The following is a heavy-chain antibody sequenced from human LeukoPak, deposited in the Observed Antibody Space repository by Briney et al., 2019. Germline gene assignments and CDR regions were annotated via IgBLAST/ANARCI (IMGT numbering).Heavy chain of an antibody. CDR1: GFTFSSYW. CDR2: TSHDGSDN. J-gene: IGHJ4*02. CDR3: ARIDYVWGTYSNDY. Sequence: GGSLRLSCAASGFTFSSYWMSWVRQAPGKGLEWVAITSHDGSDNYYADSVKGRFTVSRDNSKNTVFLQMNSLRAEDTAVYYCARIDYVWGTYSNDYWGQGTLVAVSS. D-gene: IGHD3-16*01. V-gene: IGHV3-30*03.